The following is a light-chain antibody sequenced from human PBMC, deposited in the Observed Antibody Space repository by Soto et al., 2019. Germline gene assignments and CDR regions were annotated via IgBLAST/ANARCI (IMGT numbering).Light chain of an antibody. CDR3: ETWDSSIRV. J-gene: IGLJ2*01. V-gene: IGLV4-60*03. CDR1: SRHSTYI. Sequence: QSVLTQSSSASASLGSSVKLTCNLTSRHSTYIIAWHQQQPGKAPRYLMKLEGSGSYNKGSGVPDRFSGSNSGADRYLTISNLQSEDEADYYCETWDSSIRVFGGGTKATVL. CDR2: LEGSGSY.